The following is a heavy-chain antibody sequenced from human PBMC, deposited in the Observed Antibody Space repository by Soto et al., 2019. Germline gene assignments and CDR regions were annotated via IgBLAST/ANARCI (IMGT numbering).Heavy chain of an antibody. D-gene: IGHD3-16*02. CDR1: GFTFSSYA. Sequence: PGGSLRLSCAASGFTFSSYAMSWVRQAPGKGLEWVSAISGSGGSTYYADSVKGRFTISRDNSKNTLYLQMNSLRAEDTAVYYCAKDEEYDYIWGSYRYNWFDPWGQGTLVTVS. CDR3: AKDEEYDYIWGSYRYNWFDP. CDR2: ISGSGGST. V-gene: IGHV3-23*01. J-gene: IGHJ5*02.